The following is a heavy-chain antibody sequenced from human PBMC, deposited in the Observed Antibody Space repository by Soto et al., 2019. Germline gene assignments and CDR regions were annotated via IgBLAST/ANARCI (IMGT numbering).Heavy chain of an antibody. D-gene: IGHD4-17*01. CDR1: GGSISSGGYS. J-gene: IGHJ4*02. V-gene: IGHV4-30-2*01. CDR2: IYHSGST. Sequence: PSGTLSLTCAVSGGSISSGGYSWSWIRQPPGKGLEWIGYIYHSGSTYYNPSLKSRVTISVDRSKNQFSLKLSSVTAADTAVYYCARDYGDYSFFFDYWGQGALVTVSS. CDR3: ARDYGDYSFFFDY.